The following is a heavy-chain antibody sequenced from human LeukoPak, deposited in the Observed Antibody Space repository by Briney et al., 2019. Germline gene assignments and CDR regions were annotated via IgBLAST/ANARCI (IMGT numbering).Heavy chain of an antibody. CDR3: AKVDDSSGYSSDY. Sequence: GGSLRLSCAASGFTVSNNYMSWVRQAPGKGLEWVSAISGSGGSTYYADSVKGRFTISRDNSKNTLYLQMNSLRAEDTAVYYCAKVDDSSGYSSDYWGQGTLVTVSS. CDR2: ISGSGGST. CDR1: GFTVSNNY. D-gene: IGHD3-22*01. J-gene: IGHJ4*02. V-gene: IGHV3-23*01.